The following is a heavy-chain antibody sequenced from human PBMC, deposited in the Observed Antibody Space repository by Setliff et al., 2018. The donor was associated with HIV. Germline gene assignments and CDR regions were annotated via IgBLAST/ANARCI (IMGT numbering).Heavy chain of an antibody. V-gene: IGHV4-59*01. CDR1: GGSISSYY. CDR2: SRNSGCT. J-gene: IGHJ4*02. D-gene: IGHD7-27*01. Sequence: PSETLSLTCNVSGGSISSYYWSWIRQPPGKGLEWIGYSRNSGCTNCNPSLQSRVTISVDTSKSQFSLTLRSVTAADTAVYYCGRDYWGSIDYWGQGILVTVSS. CDR3: GRDYWGSIDY.